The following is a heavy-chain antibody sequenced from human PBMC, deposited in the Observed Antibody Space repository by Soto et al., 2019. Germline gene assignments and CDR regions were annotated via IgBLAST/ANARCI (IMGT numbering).Heavy chain of an antibody. CDR3: ARDQNGVVRGVIMGYYYYGMDV. CDR2: ISYDGSNK. Sequence: GGSLRLSCAASGFTFSSYAMHWVRQAPGKGLEWVAVISYDGSNKYYADSVKGRFTISRDNSKNTLYLQMNSLRAEDTAVYYCARDQNGVVRGVIMGYYYYGMDVWGQGTTVTVSS. CDR1: GFTFSSYA. D-gene: IGHD3-10*01. V-gene: IGHV3-30-3*01. J-gene: IGHJ6*02.